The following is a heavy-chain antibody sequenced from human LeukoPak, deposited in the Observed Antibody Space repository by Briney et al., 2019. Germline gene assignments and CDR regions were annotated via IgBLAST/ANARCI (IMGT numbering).Heavy chain of an antibody. CDR3: ARDKTQWLVPFDY. CDR1: GFTFRNNW. Sequence: GGSLRLSCAASGFTFRNNWMTWVRQAPGKGLEWVSYISSSSSTIYYADSVKGRFTISRDNAKNSLYLQMNSLRAEDTAVYYCARDKTQWLVPFDYWGQGTLVTVSS. D-gene: IGHD6-19*01. V-gene: IGHV3-48*01. J-gene: IGHJ4*02. CDR2: ISSSSSTI.